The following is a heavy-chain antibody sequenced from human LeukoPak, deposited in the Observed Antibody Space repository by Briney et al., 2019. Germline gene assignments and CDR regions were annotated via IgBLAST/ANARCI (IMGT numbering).Heavy chain of an antibody. CDR3: VRDSAHTVVVPAVIAPGLDNWFDP. D-gene: IGHD2-2*01. J-gene: IGHJ5*02. Sequence: PGGSLRLSCAASGFTFSSFEMIWVRQAPGKGLEWVSYISSSGSTIYYADSVKGRFTISRDNAKNSLYVQMNSLSAEDTAVYYCVRDSAHTVVVPAVIAPGLDNWFDPWGQGTLVTVSS. CDR2: ISSSGSTI. CDR1: GFTFSSFE. V-gene: IGHV3-48*03.